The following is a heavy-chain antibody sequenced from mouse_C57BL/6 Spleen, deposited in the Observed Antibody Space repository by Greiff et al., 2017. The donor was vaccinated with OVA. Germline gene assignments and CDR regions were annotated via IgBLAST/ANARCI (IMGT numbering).Heavy chain of an antibody. D-gene: IGHD2-4*01. CDR1: GYTLTNTW. V-gene: IGHV1-72*01. Sequence: QVQLQQSGAELVKPGASVKLSCKASGYTLTNTWMHWVKQRPGRGLEWIGRIDPNSGGTKYNEKFKSKATLTVDKPSSTAYMQLSSLTSEDSAVYYCASGYYDYDAWFAYWGQGTLVTVSA. J-gene: IGHJ3*01. CDR3: ASGYYDYDAWFAY. CDR2: IDPNSGGT.